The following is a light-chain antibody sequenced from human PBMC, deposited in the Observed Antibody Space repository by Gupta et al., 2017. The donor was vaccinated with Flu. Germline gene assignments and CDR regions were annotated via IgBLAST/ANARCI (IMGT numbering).Light chain of an antibody. J-gene: IGLJ3*02. CDR1: ALPRQY. V-gene: IGLV3-10*01. Sequence: TCSGDALPRQYAYWSQQRSGHAPVLVIYEDQTRPSGIADRFSGSSTETMANLTISGAQVEDYADHYCYATDSTGDHSGVFGGGTKSTVL. CDR2: EDQ. CDR3: YATDSTGDHSGV.